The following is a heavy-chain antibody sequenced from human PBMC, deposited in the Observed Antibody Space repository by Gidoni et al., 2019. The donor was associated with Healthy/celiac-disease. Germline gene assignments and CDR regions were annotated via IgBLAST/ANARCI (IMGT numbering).Heavy chain of an antibody. CDR1: GFTFSSYE. CDR3: ARDLTTAPNYFDY. J-gene: IGHJ4*02. Sequence: EVQLVESGGGLVQPGGSLRVSCAASGFTFSSYEMNWVRQAPGKGLACVSYIGSSCSTIYYADSVKGRFTISRDNAKNSLYLQMNSLRAEDTAVYYCARDLTTAPNYFDYWGQGTLVTVSS. D-gene: IGHD4-17*01. CDR2: IGSSCSTI. V-gene: IGHV3-48*03.